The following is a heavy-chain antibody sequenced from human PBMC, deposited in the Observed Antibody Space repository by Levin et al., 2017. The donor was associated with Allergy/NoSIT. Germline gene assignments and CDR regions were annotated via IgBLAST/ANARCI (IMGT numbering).Heavy chain of an antibody. CDR3: ARGGYFDWLLDY. Sequence: SETLSLTCTVSGGSISSYYWSWIRQPPGKGLEWIGYIYYSGSTNYNPSLKSRVTISVDTSKNQFSLKLSSVTAADTAVYYCARGGYFDWLLDYWGQGTLVTVSS. CDR2: IYYSGST. D-gene: IGHD3-9*01. CDR1: GGSISSYY. V-gene: IGHV4-59*01. J-gene: IGHJ4*02.